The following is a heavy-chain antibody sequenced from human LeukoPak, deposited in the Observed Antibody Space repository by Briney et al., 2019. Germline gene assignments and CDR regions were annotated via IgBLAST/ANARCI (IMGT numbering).Heavy chain of an antibody. Sequence: PGGSLRLSCAGFTFSGYWMHWVRQAPGKGLVWVSRINSDGSTTYYADSVKGRFTISRDNAKNILYLQMNSLRAEDTAVYYCVSGDASPGGQGTLVIVSS. J-gene: IGHJ5*02. V-gene: IGHV3-74*01. CDR1: GFTFSGYW. CDR2: INSDGSTT. D-gene: IGHD7-27*01. CDR3: VSGDASP.